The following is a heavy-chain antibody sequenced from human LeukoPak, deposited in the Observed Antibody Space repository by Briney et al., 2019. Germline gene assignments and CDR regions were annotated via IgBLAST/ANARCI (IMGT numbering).Heavy chain of an antibody. D-gene: IGHD2-15*01. CDR1: GYTFTSYS. CDR3: ARAPGRRSYHYYMDV. Sequence: GASVKVSCKASGYTFTSYSITWVRQAPGQGLEWMGWISAHNNNTNYAQKLQGRVTMTTDTSTSTAYMELWSLRSDDTAVYYCARAPGRRSYHYYMDVWGKGTTVTVSS. CDR2: ISAHNNNT. J-gene: IGHJ6*03. V-gene: IGHV1-18*01.